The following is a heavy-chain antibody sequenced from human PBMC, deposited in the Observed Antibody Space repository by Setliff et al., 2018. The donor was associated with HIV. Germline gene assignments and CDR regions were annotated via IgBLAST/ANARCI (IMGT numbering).Heavy chain of an antibody. J-gene: IGHJ4*02. Sequence: PSETLSLTCGLNAVPFSNYYWNWIRQSPEKGLEWIVEVNHNGNINYNPSLKSRVTLSIDNFNNQFSLKLTSVTAADTAIYYCADPPAGLWGQGILVTVSS. CDR1: AVPFSNYY. D-gene: IGHD2-21*02. V-gene: IGHV4-34*01. CDR2: VNHNGNI. CDR3: ADPPAGL.